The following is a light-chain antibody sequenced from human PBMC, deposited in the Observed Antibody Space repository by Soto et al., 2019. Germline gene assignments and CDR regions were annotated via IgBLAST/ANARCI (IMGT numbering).Light chain of an antibody. J-gene: IGLJ1*01. CDR3: NSYTSKATGV. Sequence: QSALTQPASVSGSPGQSITISCTGTSSDVGGYNYVSWYQQHPGKAPKLIIYEVSNRPSGVSNRFSGSKSGNTASLTISGLQDDEEADYYCNSYTSKATGVFGTGTKLTVL. CDR2: EVS. V-gene: IGLV2-14*01. CDR1: SSDVGGYNY.